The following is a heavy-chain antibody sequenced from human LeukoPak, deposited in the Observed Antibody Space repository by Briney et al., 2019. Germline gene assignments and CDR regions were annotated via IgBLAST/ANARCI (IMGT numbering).Heavy chain of an antibody. Sequence: SETLSLTCTLSGGSISTYYWAWVRQPPGQGLQWIGYVFYTGSANYSPSLKNRATISVDTSNNRFSLKLTSVSAADSALYFCARVDGSDYDNWGYFDSWGQGILVTVSS. CDR1: GGSISTYY. J-gene: IGHJ4*02. CDR3: ARVDGSDYDNWGYFDS. V-gene: IGHV4-59*01. CDR2: VFYTGSA. D-gene: IGHD5-12*01.